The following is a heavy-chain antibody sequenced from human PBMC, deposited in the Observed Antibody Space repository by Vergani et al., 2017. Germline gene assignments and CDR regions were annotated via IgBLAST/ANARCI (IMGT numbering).Heavy chain of an antibody. V-gene: IGHV4-30-2*03. CDR1: GFTLGDYA. CDR3: ARMQGKQWLVRTYYFDY. Sequence: VHLVESGGGLVQPGRSLRLSCSGSGFTLGDYAMTWVRQAPGKGLEWIGSIYYSGSTYYNPSLKSRVTISVDTSKNQFSLKLSSVTAADTAVYYCARMQGKQWLVRTYYFDYWGQGTLVTVSS. J-gene: IGHJ4*02. D-gene: IGHD6-19*01. CDR2: IYYSGST.